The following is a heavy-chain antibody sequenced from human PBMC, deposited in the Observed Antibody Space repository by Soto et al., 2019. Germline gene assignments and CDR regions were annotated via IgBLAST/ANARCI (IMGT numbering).Heavy chain of an antibody. CDR1: GFTFSDYY. Sequence: GGSLRLSCAASGFTFSDYYMSWIRQAPGKGLEWVSYISSSGSTIYYADSGKGRFTITRDNAKNSLYLQMNSLRAEDTAVYYCARDVAYGDYLGGAFDIWGQGTMVTVSS. D-gene: IGHD4-17*01. V-gene: IGHV3-11*01. CDR3: ARDVAYGDYLGGAFDI. J-gene: IGHJ3*02. CDR2: ISSSGSTI.